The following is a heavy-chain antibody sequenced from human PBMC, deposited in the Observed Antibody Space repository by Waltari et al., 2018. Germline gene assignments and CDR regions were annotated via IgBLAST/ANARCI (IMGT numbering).Heavy chain of an antibody. CDR1: GFPLSSHW. Sequence: EVQLVESGGGLVQPGGSLRLSCAASGFPLSSHWRYWVRQDQGKGLVWVSGINSDGSSTSYADSVKGRVTISRDNAKNTLYLQMNSLRAEDTAVYYCVRDSSGTYWGQGTQVTVSS. J-gene: IGHJ4*02. CDR2: INSDGSST. CDR3: VRDSSGTY. D-gene: IGHD3-22*01. V-gene: IGHV3-74*01.